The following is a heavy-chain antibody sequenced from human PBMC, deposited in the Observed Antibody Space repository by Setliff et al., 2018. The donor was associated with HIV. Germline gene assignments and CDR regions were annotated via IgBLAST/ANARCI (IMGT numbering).Heavy chain of an antibody. Sequence: SETLSLTCTVPGGSIKYGDYYWTWIRQSPGKGLEWIGYIHYSGSTDYNPSLKSRSSISINKSKKQFFLRLNSVTAADTAVYYCARGTGAQYGYYFDCWGQGTLVTVSS. CDR2: IHYSGST. D-gene: IGHD4-17*01. J-gene: IGHJ4*02. V-gene: IGHV4-31*03. CDR1: GGSIKYGDYY. CDR3: ARGTGAQYGYYFDC.